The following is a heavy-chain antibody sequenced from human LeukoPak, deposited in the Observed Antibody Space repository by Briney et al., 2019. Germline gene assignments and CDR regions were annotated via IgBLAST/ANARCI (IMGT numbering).Heavy chain of an antibody. V-gene: IGHV3-21*01. CDR3: ARIGLVPLDAFDI. CDR1: GFTFSTYS. J-gene: IGHJ3*02. Sequence: GGSLRLSCAASGFTFSTYSMSWVRQPPRKGLELVSSMTRSSTYIYYADSMKDRFTISRDNAKNSLYLQMNSLRAEDTAVYYCARIGLVPLDAFDIWGQGTMVTVSS. CDR2: MTRSSTYI. D-gene: IGHD1-26*01.